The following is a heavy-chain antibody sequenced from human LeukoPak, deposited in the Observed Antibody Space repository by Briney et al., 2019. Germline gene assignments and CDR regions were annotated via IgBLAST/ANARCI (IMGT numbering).Heavy chain of an antibody. CDR2: IYYSGST. V-gene: IGHV4-39*07. J-gene: IGHJ6*03. D-gene: IGHD3-3*01. CDR3: ARTNVKPFWSGYYGYYYYYMDV. Sequence: SETLSLSCTVSGGSISSSSYYWGWIRQPPGKGLVWIGSIYYSGSTYYNPSLKSRVTISVDTSKNQFSLKLSSVTAADTAVYYCARTNVKPFWSGYYGYYYYYMDVWGKGTTVTVSS. CDR1: GGSISSSSYY.